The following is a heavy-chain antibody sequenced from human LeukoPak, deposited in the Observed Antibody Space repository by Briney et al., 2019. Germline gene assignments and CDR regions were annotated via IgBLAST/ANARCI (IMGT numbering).Heavy chain of an antibody. CDR1: GFTFSSYA. J-gene: IGHJ4*02. CDR2: ISGSGGST. Sequence: PGGSLRLSCAASGFTFSSYAMSWVRQAPGKGLEWVSAISGSGGSTYYADSVKGRFTISRDNSKNTLYLQMNSLRAEDTAVYYCAKSRLRWFGELLPSGHFDYWGQGTLVTVSS. CDR3: AKSRLRWFGELLPSGHFDY. D-gene: IGHD3-10*01. V-gene: IGHV3-23*01.